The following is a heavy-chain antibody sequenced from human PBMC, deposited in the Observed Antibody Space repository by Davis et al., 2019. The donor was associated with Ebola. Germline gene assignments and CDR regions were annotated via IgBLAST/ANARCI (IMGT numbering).Heavy chain of an antibody. CDR3: ARGGGRFGYYFDI. V-gene: IGHV1-18*01. CDR2: ISAYNGKT. J-gene: IGHJ4*02. Sequence: AASVKVSCKASGYTFSSYGITWVRQAPGQGLEWMGWISAYNGKTNYAQKFQGRFNMTTDTSTSTADMELRGLTADDTAVYYCARGGGRFGYYFDIWGQGTLLTVSS. D-gene: IGHD3-10*01. CDR1: GYTFSSYG.